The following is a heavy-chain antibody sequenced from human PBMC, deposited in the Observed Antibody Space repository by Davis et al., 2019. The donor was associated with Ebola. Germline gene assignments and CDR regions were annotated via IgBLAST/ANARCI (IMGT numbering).Heavy chain of an antibody. CDR3: ARIKYSSSWYYYYYYGMDV. V-gene: IGHV1-8*03. Sequence: ASVKVSCKASGYTFTSYDINWVRQATGQGLEWMGWMNPNSGNTGYAQKFQGRVTITRNTSISTAYMELSSLRSEDTAVYYCARIKYSSSWYYYYYYGMDVWGQGTTVTVSS. D-gene: IGHD6-13*01. J-gene: IGHJ6*02. CDR2: MNPNSGNT. CDR1: GYTFTSYD.